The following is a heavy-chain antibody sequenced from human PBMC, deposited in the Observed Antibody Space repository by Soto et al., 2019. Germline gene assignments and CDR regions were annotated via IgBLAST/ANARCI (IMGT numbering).Heavy chain of an antibody. V-gene: IGHV3-23*01. Sequence: PVGSLRLSCASSVFTFSSYAMSWVRHAPGKGLEWVSAISGSGGSTYYADSVKGRFTISRDNSKNTLYLQMNSLRAEDTAVYYFASELEPIEDWGQGTLVTVSS. CDR2: ISGSGGST. J-gene: IGHJ4*02. D-gene: IGHD1-1*01. CDR3: ASELEPIED. CDR1: VFTFSSYA.